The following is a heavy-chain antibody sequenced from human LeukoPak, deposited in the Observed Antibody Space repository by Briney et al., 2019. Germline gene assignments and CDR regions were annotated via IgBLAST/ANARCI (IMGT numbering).Heavy chain of an antibody. CDR1: GFNFRDYG. D-gene: IGHD3-10*01. CDR3: ARDLHYYGSGP. V-gene: IGHV3-21*01. J-gene: IGHJ5*02. Sequence: GGSLRLSCVAYGFNFRDYGMNWVRQAPGKGLDRVSGISGTSSFMYYGDSVKGRFTVSRDNAKNSLYLQMESLRVEDTAVYYCARDLHYYGSGPWGQGTLVTVSA. CDR2: ISGTSSFM.